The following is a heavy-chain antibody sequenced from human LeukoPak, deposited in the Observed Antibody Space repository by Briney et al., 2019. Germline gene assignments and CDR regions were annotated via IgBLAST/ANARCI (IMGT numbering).Heavy chain of an antibody. CDR3: ARDYLGFDP. Sequence: GGSLRLSCAASGFTFSSYSMNWVRQAPGKWLEWVSYISSSSSTIYYADSVKGRFTLSRDNAKNPLYLQMNSLRAEDTGVCYCARDYLGFDPWGQGTLVTVSS. CDR1: GFTFSSYS. CDR2: ISSSSSTI. V-gene: IGHV3-48*01. J-gene: IGHJ5*02.